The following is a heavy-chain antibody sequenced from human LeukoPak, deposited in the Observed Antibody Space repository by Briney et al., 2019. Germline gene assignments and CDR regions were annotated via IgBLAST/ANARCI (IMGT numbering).Heavy chain of an antibody. Sequence: SETLSLTCAVYGGSFSGYYWSWIRQPPGKGLEWIGEINHSGSTNYNPSLKSRVTISVDTSKNQFSLKLSSVTAADTAVYYCARTSRGSWGRMNYFDYWGQGTLVTVSS. CDR1: GGSFSGYY. V-gene: IGHV4-34*01. J-gene: IGHJ4*02. D-gene: IGHD1-26*01. CDR3: ARTSRGSWGRMNYFDY. CDR2: INHSGST.